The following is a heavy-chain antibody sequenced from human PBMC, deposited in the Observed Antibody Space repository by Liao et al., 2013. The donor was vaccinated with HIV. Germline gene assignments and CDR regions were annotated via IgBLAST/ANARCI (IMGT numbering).Heavy chain of an antibody. CDR2: IYNSGSI. V-gene: IGHV4-30-4*08. CDR3: ARERYAGPWGDLTYYFDS. J-gene: IGHJ4*02. D-gene: IGHD1-1*01. CDR1: GDSISSGGSY. Sequence: QVQLQESGPGLVKPSQTLSLTCAVSGDSISSGGSYWNWIRQPPGKGLEWIGNIYNSGSIYYNPSLQSRVTILLDTSKKQFSLKLSSVTAADTAVYYCARERYAGPWGDLTYYFDSWGQGTLVTVSS.